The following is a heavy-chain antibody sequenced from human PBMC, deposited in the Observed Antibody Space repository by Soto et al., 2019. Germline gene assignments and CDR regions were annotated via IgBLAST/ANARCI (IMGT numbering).Heavy chain of an antibody. CDR1: GGSISSYY. D-gene: IGHD1-1*01. J-gene: IGHJ5*02. V-gene: IGHV4-59*08. Sequence: SETLSLTCTVSGGSISSYYWSWIRQPPGKGLEWIGYIYYSGSTNYNPSLKSRVTISVDTSKNQFSLKLSSVTAADTAVYYCARLTTGTFVYWFDPWGQGTLVTVSS. CDR3: ARLTTGTFVYWFDP. CDR2: IYYSGST.